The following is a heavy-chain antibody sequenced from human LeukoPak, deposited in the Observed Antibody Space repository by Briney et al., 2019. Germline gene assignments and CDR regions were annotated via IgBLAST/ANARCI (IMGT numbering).Heavy chain of an antibody. CDR3: ARIAGTAPGSWFDP. D-gene: IGHD1-20*01. Sequence: ASVKVSCKASGYTSTSYGISWVRQAPGQGLEWMGWISAYNGNTNYAQKLQGRVTMTTDTSTSTAYMELRSLRSNDTAVYYCARIAGTAPGSWFDPWGQGTLVTVSS. J-gene: IGHJ5*02. V-gene: IGHV1-18*01. CDR1: GYTSTSYG. CDR2: ISAYNGNT.